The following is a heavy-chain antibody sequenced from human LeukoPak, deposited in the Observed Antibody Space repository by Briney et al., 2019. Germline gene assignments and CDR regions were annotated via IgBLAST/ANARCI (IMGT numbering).Heavy chain of an antibody. V-gene: IGHV3-30*18. Sequence: PGGSLRLSCAASGFTFSSYGMHWVRQAPGKGLEWVAVISYDGSNKYYADSVKGRFTISRDNSKNTLYLQMNSLRAEDTAVYYCAKEYSGYGKWFDPWGQGTLVTVSS. CDR2: ISYDGSNK. CDR1: GFTFSSYG. CDR3: AKEYSGYGKWFDP. J-gene: IGHJ5*02. D-gene: IGHD5-12*01.